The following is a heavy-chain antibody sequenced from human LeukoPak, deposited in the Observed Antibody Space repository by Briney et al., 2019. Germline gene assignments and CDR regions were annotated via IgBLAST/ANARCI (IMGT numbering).Heavy chain of an antibody. J-gene: IGHJ4*02. CDR3: ARGRTYVDY. Sequence: SETLSLTCTVSGGXISSYYWSWIXQPPGXXXELIGYMYYSGSTNYNPSLKSRVTISIDTSKNQFSLKLSSVTAADMAVYYCARGRTYVDYWGQGTLVTVSS. D-gene: IGHD1-26*01. CDR1: GGXISSYY. V-gene: IGHV4-59*08. CDR2: MYYSGST.